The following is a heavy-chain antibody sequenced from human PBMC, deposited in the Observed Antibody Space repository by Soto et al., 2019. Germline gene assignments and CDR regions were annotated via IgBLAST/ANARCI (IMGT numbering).Heavy chain of an antibody. CDR2: ISGSGGST. D-gene: IGHD3-3*01. CDR1: GFTFSSYA. J-gene: IGHJ5*02. V-gene: IGHV3-23*01. CDR3: AKAKGLDFWSGYLFA. Sequence: GGSLRLSCAASGFTFSSYAMSWVRQAPGKGLEWVSAISGSGGSTYYADSVKGRFTISRDNSKNTLYLQMNSLRAEDTAVYYCAKAKGLDFWSGYLFAWGQGTLVTVSS.